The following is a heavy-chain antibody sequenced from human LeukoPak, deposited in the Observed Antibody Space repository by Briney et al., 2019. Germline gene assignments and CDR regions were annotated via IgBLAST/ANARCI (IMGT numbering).Heavy chain of an antibody. CDR2: IWYDGSNK. CDR1: GFTFSSYG. Sequence: GGSLRLSCAASGFTFSSYGMHWVRQAPGKGLEWVAVIWYDGSNKYYADSVKGRFTISRDNSKNTLYLQMNSLRAEDTAVYYCARARVYGSGSLDWFDPWGQGTLVTVSS. V-gene: IGHV3-33*01. CDR3: ARARVYGSGSLDWFDP. D-gene: IGHD3-10*01. J-gene: IGHJ5*02.